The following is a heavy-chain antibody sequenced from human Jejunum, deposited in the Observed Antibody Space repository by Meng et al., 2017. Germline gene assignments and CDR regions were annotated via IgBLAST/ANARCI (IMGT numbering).Heavy chain of an antibody. J-gene: IGHJ4*02. D-gene: IGHD4-17*01. CDR1: GLTVTRNY. CDR3: ARGLGGDHVYPFDY. CDR2: IYGSGTT. V-gene: IGHV3-66*02. Sequence: GGSLRLSCAASGLTVTRNYMSWVRLTPGKGLEWVSIIYGSGTTYHSESVKGRFTISRDNSQNTLYLQMNNLRPEDTAVYFCARGLGGDHVYPFDYWGQGTLVTVSS.